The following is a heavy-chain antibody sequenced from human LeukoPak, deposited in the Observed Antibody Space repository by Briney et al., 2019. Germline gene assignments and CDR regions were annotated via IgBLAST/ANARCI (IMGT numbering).Heavy chain of an antibody. CDR3: ARRPINCIIANCYVDY. CDR1: GYTFTGYY. CDR2: INPNSGGT. Sequence: GASVKVSCKASGYTFTGYYMHWVRQAPGQGLEWMGWINPNSGGTNYAQEFQDRVTMTRDTSLNTAYMELSRLRSDDTAVYFCARRPINCIIANCYVDYWGQGTLVTVSS. D-gene: IGHD3-3*02. V-gene: IGHV1-2*02. J-gene: IGHJ4*02.